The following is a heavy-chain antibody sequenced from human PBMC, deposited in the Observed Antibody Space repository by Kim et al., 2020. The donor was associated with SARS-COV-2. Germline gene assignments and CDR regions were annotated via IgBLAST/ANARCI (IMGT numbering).Heavy chain of an antibody. CDR3: ARDKGGRSGSTLGTLDY. D-gene: IGHD3-10*01. J-gene: IGHJ4*02. Sequence: VKGRFTISRDNSKNTLYLQMNSLRAEDTAVYYCARDKGGRSGSTLGTLDYWGQGTLVTVSS. V-gene: IGHV3-30*07.